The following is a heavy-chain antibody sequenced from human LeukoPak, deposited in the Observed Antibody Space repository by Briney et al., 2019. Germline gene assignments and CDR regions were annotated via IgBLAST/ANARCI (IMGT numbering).Heavy chain of an antibody. J-gene: IGHJ4*02. CDR2: INHSGST. V-gene: IGHV4-34*01. D-gene: IGHD3-3*01. CDR3: ARGITIFDY. CDR1: GGSFSGYY. Sequence: PSETLSLTCAVYGGSFSGYYWSWIRQPPGKGLEWIGEINHSGSTNYNPSLKSRVTISVDTPKNQFSLKLSSVTAADTAVYYCARGITIFDYWGQGTLVTVSS.